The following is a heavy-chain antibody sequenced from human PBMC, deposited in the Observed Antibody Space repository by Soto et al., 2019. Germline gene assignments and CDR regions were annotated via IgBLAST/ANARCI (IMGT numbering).Heavy chain of an antibody. CDR3: AKGYGMVRGVTTIYYFDY. CDR1: GFTFSSYA. D-gene: IGHD3-10*01. CDR2: ISGSGGST. V-gene: IGHV3-23*01. Sequence: GGSLRLSCAASGFTFSSYAMSWVRQAPGKGLEWVSAISGSGGSTYYADSVKGRFTISRDNSKNTLYLQMNSLRAEDTAVYYCAKGYGMVRGVTTIYYFDYWGQGTLVTVSS. J-gene: IGHJ4*02.